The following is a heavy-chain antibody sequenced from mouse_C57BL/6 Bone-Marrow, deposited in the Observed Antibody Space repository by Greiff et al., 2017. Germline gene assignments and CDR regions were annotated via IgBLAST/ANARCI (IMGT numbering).Heavy chain of an antibody. CDR2: INPNNGGT. CDR3: ARRDDCYGFLDV. V-gene: IGHV1-18*01. Sequence: VQLKESGPELVKPGASVKIPCKASGYTFTDYNMDWVKQSHGKSLEWIGDINPNNGGTIYNQKFKGKATLTVDKSSSTAYMELRSLTSEDTAVYYCARRDDCYGFLDVWGTGTTVTVSS. J-gene: IGHJ1*03. CDR1: GYTFTDYN. D-gene: IGHD2-4*01.